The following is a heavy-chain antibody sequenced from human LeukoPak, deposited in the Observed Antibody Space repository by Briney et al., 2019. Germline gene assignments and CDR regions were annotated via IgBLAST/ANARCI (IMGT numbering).Heavy chain of an antibody. D-gene: IGHD3-10*01. J-gene: IGHJ4*02. V-gene: IGHV3-11*01. CDR1: GFPFSDFY. CDR2: ISSSGRAL. Sequence: KPGGSLRLSCAASGFPFSDFYMSWVRQAPGKGPEWVADISSSGRALTYADSVKGRFTISRDNAKNALYLHMSSLRGEDTAIYYCARDHYYYELGSYSDYGGQGTLVTVSS. CDR3: ARDHYYYELGSYSDY.